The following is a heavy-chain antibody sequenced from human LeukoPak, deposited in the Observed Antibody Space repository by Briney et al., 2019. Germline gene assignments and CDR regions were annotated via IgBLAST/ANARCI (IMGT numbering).Heavy chain of an antibody. D-gene: IGHD2-15*01. J-gene: IGHJ4*02. CDR1: GFTFSSYA. CDR3: ARDAGYCSGGSCYSPNYFDY. V-gene: IGHV3-30*04. Sequence: QAGGSLRLSCAASGFTFSSYAMHWVRQAPGKGLEWVAVISYDGSNKYYADSVKGRFTISRDNSKNTLYLQMSSLRAEDTAVYYCARDAGYCSGGSCYSPNYFDYWGQGTLVTVSS. CDR2: ISYDGSNK.